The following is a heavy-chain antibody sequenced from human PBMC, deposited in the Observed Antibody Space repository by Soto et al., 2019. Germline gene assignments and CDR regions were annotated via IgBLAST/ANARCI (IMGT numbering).Heavy chain of an antibody. Sequence: ASVKVSCKASGGTFSSYAISWVRQAPGQGLEWMGGIIPIFGTANYAQKFQGRVTITADESTSTAYMELSSLRPEDTAVYYCARAPRNYYDSSGYGSGYAFDIWGQGTMVTVSS. D-gene: IGHD3-22*01. V-gene: IGHV1-69*13. CDR1: GGTFSSYA. J-gene: IGHJ3*02. CDR3: ARAPRNYYDSSGYGSGYAFDI. CDR2: IIPIFGTA.